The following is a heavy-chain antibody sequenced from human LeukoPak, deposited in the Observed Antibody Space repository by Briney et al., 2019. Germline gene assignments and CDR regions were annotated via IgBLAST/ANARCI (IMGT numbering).Heavy chain of an antibody. Sequence: GASVKVSCKVSGYTLTELSTHWVRQAPGKGLEWMGGFDPEDGETIYAQKFQGRVTMTEDTSTDTAYMELSSLRSEGTAVYYCASSVYAILWYYFDYWGQGTLVTVSS. CDR2: FDPEDGET. J-gene: IGHJ4*02. V-gene: IGHV1-24*01. CDR3: ASSVYAILWYYFDY. CDR1: GYTLTELS. D-gene: IGHD2-8*01.